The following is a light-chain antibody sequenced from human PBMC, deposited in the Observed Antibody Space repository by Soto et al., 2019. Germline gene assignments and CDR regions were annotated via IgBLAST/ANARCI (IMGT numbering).Light chain of an antibody. CDR3: RSYDSSLSAL. V-gene: IGLV1-40*01. CDR2: GNS. Sequence: QSVLTQPPSVSGAPGQRVTISCTGSSSNIGAGYDVHWYQQLPGTAPKLLIYGNSNRPAGVPDRFSGSKSGTSASLAITGLQAEDEADYYCRSYDSSLSALFGGGTKQTVL. CDR1: SSNIGAGYD. J-gene: IGLJ3*02.